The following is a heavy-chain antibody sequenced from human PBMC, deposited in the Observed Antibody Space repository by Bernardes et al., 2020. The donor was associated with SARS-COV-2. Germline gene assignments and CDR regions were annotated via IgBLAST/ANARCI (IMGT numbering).Heavy chain of an antibody. CDR3: ARSRAVGDYAAAFDY. D-gene: IGHD4-17*01. J-gene: IGHJ4*02. CDR1: RFTFSNYV. CDR2: ITSSGGST. V-gene: IGHV3-23*01. Sequence: GWSLRLSCAASRFTFSNYVMHWVRQVPGKGLEWVSLITSSGGSTYYADSVKGRFTISRDNSENTLFLQMNSLRADDTAVYFCARSRAVGDYAAAFDYWGQGTLVTVS.